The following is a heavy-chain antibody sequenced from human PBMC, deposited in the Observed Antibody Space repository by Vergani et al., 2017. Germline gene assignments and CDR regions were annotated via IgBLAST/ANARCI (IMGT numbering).Heavy chain of an antibody. CDR3: ARVVVGTFDY. CDR1: GFSLSTSGMR. D-gene: IGHD2-21*02. V-gene: IGHV2-70*04. Sequence: QVTLKESGPALVKPTQTLTLTCTFSGFSLSTSGMRVSWSRQPPGKALEWLARIDWDDDKFYSTSLKTRLTISKDTSKNQVVLTMTNMDPVDTATYYCARVVVGTFDYWGQGTLVTVSS. J-gene: IGHJ4*02. CDR2: IDWDDDK.